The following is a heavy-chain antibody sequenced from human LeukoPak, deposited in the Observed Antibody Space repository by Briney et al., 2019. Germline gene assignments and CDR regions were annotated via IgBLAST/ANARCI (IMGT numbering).Heavy chain of an antibody. CDR1: GYTFTGYY. V-gene: IGHV1-2*02. J-gene: IGHJ4*02. CDR3: ARDKRAGYSSGWYIFDY. Sequence: GASVKVSCKASGYTFTGYYLHWVRQAPGQGLEWMGWINPNSGGTNYAQKFQDRVTMTRDTSISTAYMELSRLRFDDTAVYYCARDKRAGYSSGWYIFDYWGQGTLATVSS. CDR2: INPNSGGT. D-gene: IGHD6-19*01.